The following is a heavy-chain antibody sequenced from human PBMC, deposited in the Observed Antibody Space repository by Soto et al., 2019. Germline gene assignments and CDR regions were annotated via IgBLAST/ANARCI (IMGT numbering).Heavy chain of an antibody. V-gene: IGHV1-3*01. D-gene: IGHD6-19*01. Sequence: ASVKLSCTDSGYTNTSNAMHWVRQAPEQRLEWMGWINAGNGNTRYSQKFQGRVTITRDTSASTAYMELSSLRSEDTAVYYCARGGGWYVWFDPWGQGTLVTVSS. CDR1: GYTNTSNA. CDR2: INAGNGNT. J-gene: IGHJ5*02. CDR3: ARGGGWYVWFDP.